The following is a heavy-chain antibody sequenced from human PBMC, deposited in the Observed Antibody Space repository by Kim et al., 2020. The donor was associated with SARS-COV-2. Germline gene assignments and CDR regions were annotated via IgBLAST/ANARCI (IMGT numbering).Heavy chain of an antibody. CDR1: GFTFSSYA. V-gene: IGHV3-30*04. Sequence: GGSLRLSCAASGFTFSSYAMHWVRQAPGKGLEWVAVISYDGSNKYYADSVKGRFTISRDNSKNTLYLQMNSLRAEDTAVYYCADDLYYYDSSGYYYPGYFQHWGQGTLVTVSS. D-gene: IGHD3-22*01. CDR2: ISYDGSNK. CDR3: ADDLYYYDSSGYYYPGYFQH. J-gene: IGHJ1*01.